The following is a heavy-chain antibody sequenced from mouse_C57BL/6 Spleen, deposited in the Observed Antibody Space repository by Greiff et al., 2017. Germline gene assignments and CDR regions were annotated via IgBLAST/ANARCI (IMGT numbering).Heavy chain of an antibody. D-gene: IGHD1-1*01. J-gene: IGHJ4*01. CDR3: ARYFYYGSSYGYAMDY. V-gene: IGHV7-3*01. CDR2: IRNKANGYTT. CDR1: GFTFTDYY. Sequence: DVKLVESGGGLVQPGGSLSLSCAASGFTFTDYYMSWVRQPPGKALEWLGFIRNKANGYTTEYSASVKGRFTISRDNSQSILYLQMNALRAEDSATYYCARYFYYGSSYGYAMDYWGQGTSVTVSS.